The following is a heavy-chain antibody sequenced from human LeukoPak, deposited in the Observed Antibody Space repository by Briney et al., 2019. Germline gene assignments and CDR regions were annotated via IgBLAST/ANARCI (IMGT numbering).Heavy chain of an antibody. CDR3: ARTAARRFDY. V-gene: IGHV4-59*01. CDR1: GGSISSYY. D-gene: IGHD6-6*01. CDR2: IYYSGST. Sequence: SETLSLTCTVSGGSISSYYWSWIRQPPGKGLEWIGYIYYSGSTNYNPSLKSRVTISVDTSKNQFSLKLSSVTAADTAVYYCARTAARRFDYWGQGTLVTVSS. J-gene: IGHJ4*02.